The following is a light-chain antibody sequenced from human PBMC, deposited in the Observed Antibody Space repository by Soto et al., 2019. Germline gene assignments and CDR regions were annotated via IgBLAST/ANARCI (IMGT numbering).Light chain of an antibody. CDR2: QDT. J-gene: IGLJ2*01. CDR3: QAWDSSTHVV. V-gene: IGLV3-1*01. Sequence: SYELSQPPSVSVSPGQTASITCSGAKLGSKYACWYQQKPGQSPVLVMYQDTKRPAGIPERFSGSNSGNTATLTISGTQAMDAADYYCQAWDSSTHVVFGRGTKLTVL. CDR1: KLGSKY.